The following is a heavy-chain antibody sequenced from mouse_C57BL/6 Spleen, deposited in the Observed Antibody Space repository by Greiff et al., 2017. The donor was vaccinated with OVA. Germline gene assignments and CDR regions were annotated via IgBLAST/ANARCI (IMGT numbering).Heavy chain of an antibody. D-gene: IGHD1-1*01. CDR1: GFTFSDYG. CDR3: ARPYGSGEYYFDY. J-gene: IGHJ2*01. Sequence: EVMLVESGGGLVKPGGSLKLSCAASGFTFSDYGMHWVRQAPEKGLAWVAYISSGSSTIYYADTVKGRFTISRDNAKNTLFLQMTSLRSEDTAMYYCARPYGSGEYYFDYWGQGTTLTVSS. V-gene: IGHV5-17*01. CDR2: ISSGSSTI.